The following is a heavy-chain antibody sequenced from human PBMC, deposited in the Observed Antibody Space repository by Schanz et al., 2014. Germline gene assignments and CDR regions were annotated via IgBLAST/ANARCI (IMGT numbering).Heavy chain of an antibody. CDR2: IATGGNT. V-gene: IGHV3-23*01. CDR3: SKDKQGSRSDDS. Sequence: VQLLQSGGALVQPGGSLRLSCSASGFTFSTYAMSWARQTPGKGLEWVSSIATGGNTYYRDSVKGRFIVYRDNTRNTLYVEMDKLRVDDTAVYYCSKDKQGSRSDDSWGQGTLVAVSS. D-gene: IGHD2-15*01. J-gene: IGHJ5*01. CDR1: GFTFSTYA.